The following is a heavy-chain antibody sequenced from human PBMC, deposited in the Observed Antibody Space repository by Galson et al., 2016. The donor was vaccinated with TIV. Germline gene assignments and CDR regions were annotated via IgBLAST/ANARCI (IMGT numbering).Heavy chain of an antibody. V-gene: IGHV3-33*01. CDR2: IWYDGSNK. Sequence: SLRLSCAVSGFPFSTYAMHWVRHSPRKGLEWVELIWYDGSNKEYVDSAKGRFTISRDNYRNTVYLQMNSLRAEATALYYCAREFALGVRGHGLDAWGQGTTVIVSS. D-gene: IGHD2-21*01. CDR3: AREFALGVRGHGLDA. CDR1: GFPFSTYA. J-gene: IGHJ6*02.